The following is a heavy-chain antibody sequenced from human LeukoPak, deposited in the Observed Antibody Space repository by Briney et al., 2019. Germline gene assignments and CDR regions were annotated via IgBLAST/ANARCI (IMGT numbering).Heavy chain of an antibody. J-gene: IGHJ4*02. D-gene: IGHD5-12*01. Sequence: GEALKISCKGSGYSFTSYWIGWVRQMPGKGLEWMGIIYPGDSDTRYSPSFQGQVTISADKSINTAYLQWSSLKASDTAMYSCERHTSGYDGDYFDYWGQGTLVTVSS. CDR2: IYPGDSDT. CDR1: GYSFTSYW. CDR3: ERHTSGYDGDYFDY. V-gene: IGHV5-51*01.